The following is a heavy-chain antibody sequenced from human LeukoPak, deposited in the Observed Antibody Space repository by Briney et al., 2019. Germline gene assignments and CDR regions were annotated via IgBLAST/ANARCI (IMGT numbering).Heavy chain of an antibody. Sequence: GGSLRLSCAASGFSFSRYWMSWVRQAPGKGLEWVANIKQDGSVKNYVESVKGRLTISRDNAKNSLYLQTNSLRAEDTAVYYCARAGQEWFGELGFDQWGQGTLVIVSS. J-gene: IGHJ4*02. V-gene: IGHV3-7*01. D-gene: IGHD3-10*01. CDR3: ARAGQEWFGELGFDQ. CDR1: GFSFSRYW. CDR2: IKQDGSVK.